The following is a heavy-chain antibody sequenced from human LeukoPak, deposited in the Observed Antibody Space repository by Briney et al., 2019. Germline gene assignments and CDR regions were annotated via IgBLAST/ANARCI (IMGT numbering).Heavy chain of an antibody. Sequence: ASVKVSCKASGYTFISYGISWVRQAPGQGFEWMGWISAYNGNTNYAQKLQGRVTMTTDTSTSTVYMELRSLRSDDTAVYYCARDSWSSSSRARIAVAGTRGYYFDYWGQGTLVTVSS. CDR1: GYTFISYG. J-gene: IGHJ4*02. D-gene: IGHD6-19*01. CDR2: ISAYNGNT. V-gene: IGHV1-18*01. CDR3: ARDSWSSSSRARIAVAGTRGYYFDY.